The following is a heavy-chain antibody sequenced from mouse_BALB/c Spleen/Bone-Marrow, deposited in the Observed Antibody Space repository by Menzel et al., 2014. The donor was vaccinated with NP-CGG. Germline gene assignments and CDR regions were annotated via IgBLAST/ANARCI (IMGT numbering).Heavy chain of an antibody. Sequence: VQLQQSGAELVTPGASVKMSRKASGYTFTDYWMHWVKQRPGQGLEWIGAIDTSDSYTSYNQKFKGKATLTVDESFSTAYMQLSSLTSEDSAVYYCARSAGYWYFDVWGAGTTVTVSS. V-gene: IGHV1-69*02. CDR3: ARSAGYWYFDV. CDR2: IDTSDSYT. CDR1: GYTFTDYW. J-gene: IGHJ1*01. D-gene: IGHD1-2*01.